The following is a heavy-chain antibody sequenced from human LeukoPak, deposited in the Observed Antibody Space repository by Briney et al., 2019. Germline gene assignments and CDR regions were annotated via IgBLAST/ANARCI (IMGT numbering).Heavy chain of an antibody. D-gene: IGHD3-10*01. Sequence: GGSLRLSCAASGFTFSSYVMHWVRQAPGKGLEWVAFIRYDGSNKYYSDSVKGRFTISRDNSKNTLYLQMNSLRPEDTAVYYCAKEPYYYGSGSYYMDYWGQGTLVTVSS. V-gene: IGHV3-30*02. CDR2: IRYDGSNK. J-gene: IGHJ4*02. CDR3: AKEPYYYGSGSYYMDY. CDR1: GFTFSSYV.